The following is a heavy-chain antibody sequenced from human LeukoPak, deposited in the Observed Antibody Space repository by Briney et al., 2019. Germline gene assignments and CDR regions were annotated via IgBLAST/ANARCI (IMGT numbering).Heavy chain of an antibody. CDR2: ISVSGGST. D-gene: IGHD3-22*01. CDR3: ATHDSSGFYYYFHY. Sequence: GGSLRLSCAASGFTFSTYWMHWVRQAPGKGLEWVSSISVSGGSTYYADSVKGRFTISRDNSKNTLYLQMNSLRAEDTAVYYCATHDSSGFYYYFHYWGQGTLVTVSS. J-gene: IGHJ4*02. V-gene: IGHV3-23*01. CDR1: GFTFSTYW.